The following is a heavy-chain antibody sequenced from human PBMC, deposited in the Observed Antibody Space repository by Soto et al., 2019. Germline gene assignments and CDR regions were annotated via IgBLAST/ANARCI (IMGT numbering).Heavy chain of an antibody. CDR1: GGSISSGGYY. J-gene: IGHJ6*02. Sequence: QVQLQESGPGLVKPSQTLSLTCTVSGGSISSGGYYWSWIRQHPGKGLEWIGYIYYSGSTYYNPSLQSRVTISVDTSKNQFSLKLSSVTAADTAVYYCARAGRGYSYGDYYYGMDVWGQGTTVTVSS. V-gene: IGHV4-31*03. CDR3: ARAGRGYSYGDYYYGMDV. CDR2: IYYSGST. D-gene: IGHD5-18*01.